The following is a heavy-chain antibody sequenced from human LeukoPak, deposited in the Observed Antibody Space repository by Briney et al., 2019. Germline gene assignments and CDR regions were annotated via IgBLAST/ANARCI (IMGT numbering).Heavy chain of an antibody. CDR1: GYTFTGYY. Sequence: ASVTVSFKASGYTFTGYYMHWVRQAPGQGLEWMGRINPNSGGTNYAQKFQGRVTMTRDTSISTAYMELSRLRSDDTAVYFCAGGKQLWPRNHYGMDVWGQGTTVTVSS. CDR2: INPNSGGT. J-gene: IGHJ6*02. CDR3: AGGKQLWPRNHYGMDV. D-gene: IGHD5-18*01. V-gene: IGHV1-2*06.